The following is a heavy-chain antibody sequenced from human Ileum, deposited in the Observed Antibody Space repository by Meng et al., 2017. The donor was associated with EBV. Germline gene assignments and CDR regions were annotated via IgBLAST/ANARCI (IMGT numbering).Heavy chain of an antibody. CDR3: VRANLGSADY. D-gene: IGHD7-27*01. Sequence: QVQLVQSGPEVKKPGASVNVSCKASGYTFTGYYMHWLRQAPGQGLEWVGRITPSSGGTTYAQKFQGRVTMTRDTSISTAYMELSSLRSDDAAIYYCVRANLGSADYWGQGTLVTVSS. CDR2: ITPSSGGT. CDR1: GYTFTGYY. J-gene: IGHJ4*02. V-gene: IGHV1-2*06.